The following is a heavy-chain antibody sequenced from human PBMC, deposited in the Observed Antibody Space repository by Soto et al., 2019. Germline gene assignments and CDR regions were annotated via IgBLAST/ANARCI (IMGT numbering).Heavy chain of an antibody. CDR3: ARAYCGGDCSNWFDP. V-gene: IGHV4-30-4*01. CDR1: GGSISSGDYY. CDR2: ITYSGST. J-gene: IGHJ5*02. D-gene: IGHD2-21*02. Sequence: SETLSLTCAVSGGSISSGDYYWSWIRQPPGKGLGWIGYITYSGSTYYSPFLASRVTITVDMSKHQLALKLSSVPADDTDAYYCARAYCGGDCSNWFDPWGQGTLGTVSS.